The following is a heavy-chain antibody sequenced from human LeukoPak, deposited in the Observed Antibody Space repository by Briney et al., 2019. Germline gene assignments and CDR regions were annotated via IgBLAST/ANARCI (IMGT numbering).Heavy chain of an antibody. CDR1: GFTFTSYA. J-gene: IGHJ4*02. V-gene: IGHV3-23*01. D-gene: IGHD1-7*01. Sequence: GGSLRLSCAASGFTFTSYAMSWVRQAPGTGLEWVSASSGSGGSTYYADSVKGRFTISRDNSKNTLYMQMNSLRAEDTAVYYCSVTHNWNSVAYWGQGTLVTVSS. CDR2: SSGSGGST. CDR3: SVTHNWNSVAY.